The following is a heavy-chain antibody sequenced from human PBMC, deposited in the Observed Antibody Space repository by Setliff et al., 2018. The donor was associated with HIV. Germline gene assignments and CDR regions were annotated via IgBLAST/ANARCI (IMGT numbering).Heavy chain of an antibody. Sequence: SVKVSCKASGGTFSSYAISWVRQAPGQGLEWMGGIIPIFGTANYADSVKGRFTISRDNAKNSLYLQMHSLRAEDTAVYYCARASYYYDSSGWVDYWGQGTLVTVSS. D-gene: IGHD3-22*01. CDR1: GGTFSSYA. V-gene: IGHV1-69*05. J-gene: IGHJ4*02. CDR2: IIPIFGTA. CDR3: ARASYYYDSSGWVDY.